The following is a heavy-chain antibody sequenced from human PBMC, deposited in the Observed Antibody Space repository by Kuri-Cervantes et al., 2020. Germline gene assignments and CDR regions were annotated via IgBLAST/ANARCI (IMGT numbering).Heavy chain of an antibody. Sequence: GESLKISCAASGFTFSGSAMHWVRQAPGKGLEWVAVISYDGSNKYYADSVKGRFTISRDNSKNTLFLQMNSLRADDTAVYYCYGSGYDDAFDIWGQGTMVTVSS. J-gene: IGHJ3*02. V-gene: IGHV3-30*01. D-gene: IGHD5-12*01. CDR1: GFTFSGSA. CDR3: YGSGYDDAFDI. CDR2: ISYDGSNK.